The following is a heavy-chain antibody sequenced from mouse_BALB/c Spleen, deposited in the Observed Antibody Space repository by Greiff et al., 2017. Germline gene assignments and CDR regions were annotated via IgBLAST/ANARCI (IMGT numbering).Heavy chain of an antibody. CDR2: INSNGGST. Sequence: EVKVVDSGGGLVKLGGSLKLSCAASGFTFSSYYMSWVRQTPEKRLELVAAINSNGGSTYYPDTVKGRFTISRDNAKNTLYLQMSSLKSEDTALYYCARPKPYGGSWYFDVWGAGTTVTVSS. V-gene: IGHV5-6-2*01. CDR3: ARPKPYGGSWYFDV. CDR1: GFTFSSYY. D-gene: IGHD1-1*01. J-gene: IGHJ1*01.